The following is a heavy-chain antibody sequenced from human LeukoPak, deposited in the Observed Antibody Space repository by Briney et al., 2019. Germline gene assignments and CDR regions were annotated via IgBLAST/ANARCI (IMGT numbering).Heavy chain of an antibody. V-gene: IGHV3-21*01. D-gene: IGHD6-13*01. CDR1: GFTFSSYW. CDR2: ISSSSSYI. Sequence: GGSLRLSCAASGFTFSSYWMSWVRQAPGKGLEWVSSISSSSSYIYYADSAKGRFTISRDNAKNSLYLQMNSLRAEDTAVYYCARGQQLGPNWFDPWGQGTLVTVSS. CDR3: ARGQQLGPNWFDP. J-gene: IGHJ5*02.